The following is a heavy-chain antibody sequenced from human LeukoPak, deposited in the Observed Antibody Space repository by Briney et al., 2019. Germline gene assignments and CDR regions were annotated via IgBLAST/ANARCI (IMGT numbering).Heavy chain of an antibody. D-gene: IGHD6-6*01. V-gene: IGHV1-18*01. CDR2: RSIYNGNT. J-gene: IGHJ4*02. CDR1: GYDFINYG. Sequence: ASVKVSCKASGYDFINYGISWVRQAPGQGLEWMGWRSIYNGNTDYKLQGRVTMTTDTSTSTAYMEVRSLRSDDTAVYYCARGGPFRSSSSSREYYLDYWGQGTLVTVSP. CDR3: ARGGPFRSSSSSREYYLDY.